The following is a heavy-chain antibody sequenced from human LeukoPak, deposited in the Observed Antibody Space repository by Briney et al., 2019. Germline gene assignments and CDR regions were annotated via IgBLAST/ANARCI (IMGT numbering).Heavy chain of an antibody. CDR1: GFTFSGYT. CDR2: ISNNGGST. V-gene: IGHV3-64*01. Sequence: GGSLRLSCAASGFTFSGYTMHWVRQAPGKGLEYVSGISNNGGSTFYANSVKGRFTISRDNSKNTLYLQTGSLRADDMAVYYCARPIYGSADYNGMDVWGQGTTVTVSS. D-gene: IGHD3-10*01. J-gene: IGHJ6*02. CDR3: ARPIYGSADYNGMDV.